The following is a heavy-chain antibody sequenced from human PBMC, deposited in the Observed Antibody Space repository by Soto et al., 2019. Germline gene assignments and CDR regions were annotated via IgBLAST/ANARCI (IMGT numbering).Heavy chain of an antibody. D-gene: IGHD3-3*01. V-gene: IGHV1-18*01. J-gene: IGHJ4*02. CDR1: DYIFSNYH. Sequence: GASVKVSCKASDYIFSNYHINWVRQAPGQGLEWMGWINPNNGNTQYAQMFQGRVTMTSERSTNTVYMELRGLGADDTAVYYCAKPGDIYEFWSGYYRTANYFDFWGQGSLVTVSS. CDR3: AKPGDIYEFWSGYYRTANYFDF. CDR2: INPNNGNT.